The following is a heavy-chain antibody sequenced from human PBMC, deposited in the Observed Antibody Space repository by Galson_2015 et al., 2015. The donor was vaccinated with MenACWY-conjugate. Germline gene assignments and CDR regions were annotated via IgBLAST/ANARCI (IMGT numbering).Heavy chain of an antibody. CDR2: IKSKTDGGTT. V-gene: IGHV3-15*01. Sequence: SLRLSCAASGFTFSNAWMSWVRQAPGKGLEWVGRIKSKTDGGTTDYAAPVKGRFTISGDDSKNTLYLQMNSLKPEDTAVYYCTTLRYFDWFPFDPWGQGTLVTVSS. D-gene: IGHD3-9*01. CDR1: GFTFSNAW. J-gene: IGHJ5*02. CDR3: TTLRYFDWFPFDP.